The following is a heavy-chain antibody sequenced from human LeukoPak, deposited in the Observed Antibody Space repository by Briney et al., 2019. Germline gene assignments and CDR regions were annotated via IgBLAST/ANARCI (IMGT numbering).Heavy chain of an antibody. J-gene: IGHJ4*02. V-gene: IGHV3-74*01. Sequence: GGSLRLSCAASGFTFSSYWMHWVRQVPGKGLVWVSRINNDGSTTRYADSVKGRFTISRDNAKNTVYLQMNSLRAEDTAVYYWVRGGVTCSGTYFFLNWGQGTLITVSS. CDR2: INNDGSTT. CDR1: GFTFSSYW. CDR3: VRGGVTCSGTYFFLN. D-gene: IGHD3-10*02.